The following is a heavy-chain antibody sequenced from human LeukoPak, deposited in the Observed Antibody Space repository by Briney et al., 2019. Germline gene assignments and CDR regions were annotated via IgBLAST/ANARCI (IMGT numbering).Heavy chain of an antibody. Sequence: GGSLRLSCAASGFTFSSYWMHWVRQAPGKGLVWVSRINSDGSSTSYADSVKGRFTISRDNAKNTLYLQMNSLRAEDTAVYYCARDHDYDFWSGYSSYYFDYWGQGTLVTVSS. J-gene: IGHJ4*02. V-gene: IGHV3-74*01. CDR3: ARDHDYDFWSGYSSYYFDY. D-gene: IGHD3-3*01. CDR2: INSDGSST. CDR1: GFTFSSYW.